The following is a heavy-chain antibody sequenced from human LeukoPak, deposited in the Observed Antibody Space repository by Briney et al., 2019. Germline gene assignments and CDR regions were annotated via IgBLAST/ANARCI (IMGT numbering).Heavy chain of an antibody. V-gene: IGHV1-69*04. D-gene: IGHD2-15*01. CDR1: GGTFSSYA. J-gene: IGHJ3*02. Sequence: SVKVSCKASGGTFSSYAISWVRQTPGQGLEWMGRIIPILGIANYAQKFQGRVTITADKSTSTAYMELSSLRSEDTAVYYCARDKGEYCSCGSCHGEEAFDIWGQGTMVTVSS. CDR3: ARDKGEYCSCGSCHGEEAFDI. CDR2: IIPILGIA.